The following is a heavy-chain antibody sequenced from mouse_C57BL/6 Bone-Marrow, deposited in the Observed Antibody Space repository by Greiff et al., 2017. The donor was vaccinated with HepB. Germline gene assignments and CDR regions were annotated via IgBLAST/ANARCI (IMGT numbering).Heavy chain of an antibody. CDR3: ARDRGTVVAHWYFDV. Sequence: VQLQQSGGGLVKPGGSLKLSCAASGFTFSSYAMSWVRQTPEKRLEWVATISDGGSYTYYPDNVKGRFTISRDNAKNNLYLQMSHLKSEDTAMYYCARDRGTVVAHWYFDVWGTGTTVTVSS. J-gene: IGHJ1*03. CDR2: ISDGGSYT. CDR1: GFTFSSYA. V-gene: IGHV5-4*01. D-gene: IGHD1-1*01.